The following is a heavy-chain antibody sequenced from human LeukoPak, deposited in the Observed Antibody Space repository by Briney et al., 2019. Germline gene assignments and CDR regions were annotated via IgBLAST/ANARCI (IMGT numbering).Heavy chain of an antibody. V-gene: IGHV1-2*02. CDR1: QYTFTGYY. CDR3: ARGGPSRGSGLYYFDY. Sequence: ASVKVSCKTSQYTFTGYYMHWVRQAPGQGLEWMGWINSNSGDTNYAQKFQGRLAMTRDTSVSTSYMELSRLTSDDTAVYYCARGGPSRGSGLYYFDYWGQGTLVTVSS. D-gene: IGHD6-19*01. J-gene: IGHJ4*02. CDR2: INSNSGDT.